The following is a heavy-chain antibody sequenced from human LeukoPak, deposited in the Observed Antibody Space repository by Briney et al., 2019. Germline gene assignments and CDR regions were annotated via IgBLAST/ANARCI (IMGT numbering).Heavy chain of an antibody. Sequence: PSQTLSLTCTVSGVSISTGSSYWTWIRQPAGKGLEWIGSIYYSGGTYYNQSLKSRVTISVDTSKNQFSLQLTSVTAADTALYYCARHYYDSSGYYPWYFDYWGQGTLVTVSS. V-gene: IGHV4-30-2*03. CDR3: ARHYYDSSGYYPWYFDY. D-gene: IGHD3-22*01. CDR2: IYYSGGT. CDR1: GVSISTGSSY. J-gene: IGHJ4*02.